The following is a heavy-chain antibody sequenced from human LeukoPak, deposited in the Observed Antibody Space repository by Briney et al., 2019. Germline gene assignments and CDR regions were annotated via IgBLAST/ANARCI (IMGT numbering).Heavy chain of an antibody. CDR1: GFTFTSTA. D-gene: IGHD2-2*01. V-gene: IGHV1-58*01. CDR3: ASDPPYTSSSAW. CDR2: ILVGSGNT. J-gene: IGHJ4*02. Sequence: GASVNVSCKASGFTFTSTAVQWVRQARGQRLEWIGWILVGSGNTNYAQMFQERVTLTWDVSTSTAYMDLSSLRSEDTAIYYCASDPPYTSSSAWWGQGTLVTVSS.